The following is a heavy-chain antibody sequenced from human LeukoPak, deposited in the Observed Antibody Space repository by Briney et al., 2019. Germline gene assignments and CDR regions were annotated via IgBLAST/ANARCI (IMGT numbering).Heavy chain of an antibody. D-gene: IGHD5-24*01. J-gene: IGHJ6*02. CDR1: GGPISSYY. CDR2: IYYSGST. Sequence: SETLSLTCTVSGGPISSYYWSWIRQPPGKGLEWIGYIYYSGSTNYNLSLKSRVTISVDTSKNQFSLKLSSVTAADTAVYYCARGRRDGGRGSLYYGMDVWGQGTTVTVSS. V-gene: IGHV4-59*01. CDR3: ARGRRDGGRGSLYYGMDV.